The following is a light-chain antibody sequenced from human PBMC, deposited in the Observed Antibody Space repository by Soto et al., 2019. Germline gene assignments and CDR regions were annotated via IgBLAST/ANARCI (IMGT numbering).Light chain of an antibody. CDR2: GAS. Sequence: EIVLTQSPGTLSLSPGERATLSCRASQSVSSNYLAWYQQKPGQTPRLLIYGASSRATGIPDRFSGSGSGTDFPLTISRLAPEDFAVFYCHQYSNSPYTFGQGTKLEIK. J-gene: IGKJ2*01. CDR1: QSVSSNY. CDR3: HQYSNSPYT. V-gene: IGKV3-20*01.